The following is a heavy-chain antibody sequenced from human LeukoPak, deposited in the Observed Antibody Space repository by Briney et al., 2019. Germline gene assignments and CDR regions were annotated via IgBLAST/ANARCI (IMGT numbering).Heavy chain of an antibody. Sequence: PGRSLRLSCAASGFTFDDYAMHWVRQAPGKGLEWVSGISWNSGSIGYADSVKGPFTISRDNAKSCLYLQMQSLRAEDTALYYCAKDQGTTGLGYCSSTSCYNWYFDLWGRGTLVTVSS. CDR2: ISWNSGSI. D-gene: IGHD2-2*02. CDR1: GFTFDDYA. V-gene: IGHV3-9*01. CDR3: AKDQGTTGLGYCSSTSCYNWYFDL. J-gene: IGHJ2*01.